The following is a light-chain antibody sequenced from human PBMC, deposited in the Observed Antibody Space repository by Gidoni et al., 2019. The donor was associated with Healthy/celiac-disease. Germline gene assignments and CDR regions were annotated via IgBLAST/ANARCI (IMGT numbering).Light chain of an antibody. CDR2: GAS. V-gene: IGKV3-20*01. CDR3: QQYGSSPQT. Sequence: EIVFTQSPGTLSLSPGERATLSCRASQSVSSSYLAWYQQKPGQAPRLLIYGASSRATGIPDRFSGSGSGTDFTRTISRLEPEDFAVYYCQQYGSSPQTFGQGTKVEIK. CDR1: QSVSSSY. J-gene: IGKJ1*01.